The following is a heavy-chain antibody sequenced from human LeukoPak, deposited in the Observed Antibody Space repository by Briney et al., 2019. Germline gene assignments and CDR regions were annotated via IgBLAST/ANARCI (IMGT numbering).Heavy chain of an antibody. V-gene: IGHV3-7*01. D-gene: IGHD3-22*01. Sequence: PGGSLRLSCAASGFTFSSYWMSWVRQAPGKGLEWVANIKQDGSEKYYVDSVEGRFTISRDNAKNSLYLQMNSLRAEDTAVYYCARLIVVVITTRPYGMDVWGQGTTVTVSS. CDR1: GFTFSSYW. J-gene: IGHJ6*02. CDR3: ARLIVVVITTRPYGMDV. CDR2: IKQDGSEK.